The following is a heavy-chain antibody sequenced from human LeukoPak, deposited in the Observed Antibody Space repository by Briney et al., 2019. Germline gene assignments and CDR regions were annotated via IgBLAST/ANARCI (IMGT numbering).Heavy chain of an antibody. CDR1: GGTFSSYV. CDR2: IIPIFGTA. D-gene: IGHD2-2*01. CDR3: ARHPEGIVPASTNYYYYGMDV. J-gene: IGHJ6*02. V-gene: IGHV1-69*13. Sequence: GASVKVSCKASGGTFSSYVIGWVRQAPGQGLEWMGGIIPIFGTANYAQKFQGRVTITADESTSTAYMELSSLRSEDTAVYYCARHPEGIVPASTNYYYYGMDVWGQGTTVTVSS.